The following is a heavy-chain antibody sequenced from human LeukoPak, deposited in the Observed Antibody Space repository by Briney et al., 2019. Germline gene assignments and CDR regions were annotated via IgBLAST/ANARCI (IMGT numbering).Heavy chain of an antibody. CDR3: AKGPNGYCSSTSCYADY. J-gene: IGHJ4*02. D-gene: IGHD2-2*01. V-gene: IGHV3-23*01. CDR2: ISGSGATT. Sequence: GGSLRLSCTASGFTFSSYSLNWVRQAPGKGLQWVSAISGSGATTYYANSVKGRFTISRDNSKNTLYLQMSSLRAEDTAVYYCAKGPNGYCSSTSCYADYWGQGTLVTVSS. CDR1: GFTFSSYS.